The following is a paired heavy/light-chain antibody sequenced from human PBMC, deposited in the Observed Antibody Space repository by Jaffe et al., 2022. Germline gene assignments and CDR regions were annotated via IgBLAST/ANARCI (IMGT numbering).Heavy chain of an antibody. D-gene: IGHD5-12*01. CDR2: ITASGAST. CDR3: AKYFDQRTYSGYGGDALDI. CDR1: GFTFSTYA. J-gene: IGHJ3*02. V-gene: IGHV3-23*01. Sequence: EVQLLESGGGLIQPGGSLRLSCAASGFTFSTYAMTWVRQAPGKGLEWVSAITASGASTYYADSVKGRFTISRDNSKNTLYLQMNSLRAEDAALYYCAKYFDQRTYSGYGGDALDIWGQGTMVTVSS.
Light chain of an antibody. CDR3: SSYTSRRNML. CDR2: EVN. CDR1: SNDVGGYKY. Sequence: QSALTQPASVSGSPGQSITISCTGSSNDVGGYKYVSWYQQHPGKAPKLMIYEVNNRPSGVSNRFSGSKSGDTASLTISGLQAEDEADYYCSSYTSRRNMLFGGGTKLTVL. V-gene: IGLV2-14*01. J-gene: IGLJ2*01.